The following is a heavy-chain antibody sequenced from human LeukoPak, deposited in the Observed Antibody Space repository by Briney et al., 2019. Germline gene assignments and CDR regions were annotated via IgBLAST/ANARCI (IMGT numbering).Heavy chain of an antibody. CDR1: GYSFTTYW. CDR2: IDPSDSFI. D-gene: IGHD3-10*01. Sequence: GESLSISCKGSGYSFTTYWISWVRQMPGKGLEWMGTIDPSDSFINYSPSFQGHVTISADKSISTAYLQGSSLKASDTAMYFCARHYYSSGSPFDYWGPGTLVTVSS. J-gene: IGHJ4*02. V-gene: IGHV5-10-1*01. CDR3: ARHYYSSGSPFDY.